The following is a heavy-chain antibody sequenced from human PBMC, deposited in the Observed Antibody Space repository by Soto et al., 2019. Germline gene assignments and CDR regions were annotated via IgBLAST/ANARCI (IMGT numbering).Heavy chain of an antibody. D-gene: IGHD2-15*01. CDR2: ISSSSSYI. J-gene: IGHJ6*02. Sequence: EVQLVESGGGLVKPGGSLRLSCAASGFTFSSYSMNWVRQAPGKGLEWVSSISSSSSYIYYADSVKGRFTISRDNAKNSLYLQRNSRRAEDTAVYYCARPVAATPNYYYYGMDVWGQGTTVTVSS. CDR3: ARPVAATPNYYYYGMDV. V-gene: IGHV3-21*01. CDR1: GFTFSSYS.